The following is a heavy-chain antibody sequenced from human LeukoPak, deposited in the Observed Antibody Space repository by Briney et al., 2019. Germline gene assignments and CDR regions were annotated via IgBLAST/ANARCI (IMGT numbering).Heavy chain of an antibody. Sequence: SETLSLTCTVSGGSISSGSYYWSWIRQPPGKGLEWIGSIYHSGSTYYNPSLKSRVTISVDTSKNQFSLKLSSVTAADTAVYYCARGDLDYWGQGTLVTVSS. J-gene: IGHJ4*02. CDR3: ARGDLDY. V-gene: IGHV4-39*07. CDR2: IYHSGST. CDR1: GGSISSGSYY.